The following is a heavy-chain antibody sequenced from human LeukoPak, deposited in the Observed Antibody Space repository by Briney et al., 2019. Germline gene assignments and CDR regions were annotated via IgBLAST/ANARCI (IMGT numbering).Heavy chain of an antibody. CDR2: ISSSGSTI. V-gene: IGHV3-48*04. CDR3: AKDPGYCSSTSCSRAEYFQH. Sequence: GGSLRLSCTASGFTFSSYSMNWVRQAPGKGLEWVSYISSSGSTIYYADSVKGRFTISRDNAKNSLYLQMNSLRAEDTAVYYCAKDPGYCSSTSCSRAEYFQHWGQGTLVTVSS. D-gene: IGHD2-2*01. J-gene: IGHJ1*01. CDR1: GFTFSSYS.